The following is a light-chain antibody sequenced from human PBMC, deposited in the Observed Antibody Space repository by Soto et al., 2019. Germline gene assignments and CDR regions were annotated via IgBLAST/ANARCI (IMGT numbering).Light chain of an antibody. V-gene: IGKV3-11*01. CDR3: QQRSNWPPIT. CDR1: QSVKTF. J-gene: IGKJ1*01. CDR2: DAS. Sequence: EIVLTQSPATLSLSPGERATLSCRASQSVKTFLVWYQQRPGQPPRLLIHDASHRAAGIPARFSGSGFGTDFTLTISSLEPEDAAVYYCQQRSNWPPITFGQGTKVDI.